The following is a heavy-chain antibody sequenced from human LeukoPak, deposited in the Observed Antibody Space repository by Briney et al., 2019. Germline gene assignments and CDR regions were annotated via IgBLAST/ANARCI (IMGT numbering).Heavy chain of an antibody. CDR1: GYTFTSYG. CDR3: ARDAANQWLVRGYFDY. J-gene: IGHJ4*02. D-gene: IGHD6-19*01. Sequence: ASVKVSCKASGYTFTSYGISWVRQAPGQGLELMGWISAYNGNTNCAQKLQGSVTMTTDTSTSTAYMELRSLRSDDTAVYYCARDAANQWLVRGYFDYWGQGTLVTVSS. CDR2: ISAYNGNT. V-gene: IGHV1-18*01.